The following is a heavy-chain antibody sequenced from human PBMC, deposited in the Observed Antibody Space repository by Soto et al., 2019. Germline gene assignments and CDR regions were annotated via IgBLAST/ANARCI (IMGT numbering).Heavy chain of an antibody. Sequence: QVQLVQSGAEVKKPGASVKVSCKASGYTFTSYYMHWVRQAPGQGLEWMGIFTPSGGSTSYAQKFQGRVTMTRDTSTSTVYMELSSLRSEDTAVYYCARDSGYSSSWYLVDYYYGMDVWGQGTTVTVSS. V-gene: IGHV1-46*01. CDR2: FTPSGGST. J-gene: IGHJ6*02. CDR3: ARDSGYSSSWYLVDYYYGMDV. D-gene: IGHD6-13*01. CDR1: GYTFTSYY.